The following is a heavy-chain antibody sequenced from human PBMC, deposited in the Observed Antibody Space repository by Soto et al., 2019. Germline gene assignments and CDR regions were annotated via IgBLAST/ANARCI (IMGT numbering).Heavy chain of an antibody. V-gene: IGHV4-39*01. CDR2: ASYRGTT. CDR1: GGSITTNVYY. J-gene: IGHJ4*02. Sequence: QLQLQESGPGLVKPSETLSLTCTVSGGSITTNVYYWAWIRQPPGKGLEWIGSASYRGTTYYNPSLKSRVPISPDTSKNQCSLTLSSVTAADTALYYCATLTEALSGIAPDYWGQGTLVTVSS. D-gene: IGHD3-9*01. CDR3: ATLTEALSGIAPDY.